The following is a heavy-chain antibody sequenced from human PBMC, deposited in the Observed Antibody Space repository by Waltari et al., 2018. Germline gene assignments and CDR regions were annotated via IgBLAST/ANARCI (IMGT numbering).Heavy chain of an antibody. CDR2: IYHSGST. Sequence: QVQLQESGPGLVKPSETLSLTCAVSGYSISSGYYWGWIRQPPGEGLEWIGSIYHSGSTYYNPSLKSRVTIAVDTSKNQFALKLSSVTAADTAVYYCARQSSLGELLPPDYWGQGTLVTVSS. CDR1: GYSISSGYY. D-gene: IGHD3-16*01. V-gene: IGHV4-38-2*01. CDR3: ARQSSLGELLPPDY. J-gene: IGHJ4*02.